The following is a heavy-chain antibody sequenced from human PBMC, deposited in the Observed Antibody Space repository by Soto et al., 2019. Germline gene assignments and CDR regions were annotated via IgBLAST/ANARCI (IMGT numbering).Heavy chain of an antibody. CDR3: ARGASNWQYFDY. D-gene: IGHD4-4*01. Sequence: PSETLSLTCTVSEGYLRGYYWSWIRQPPGKGLEWIGYFHYTGISNYNSSLKSRVTMSLDTSKNQFSLKLSSVSAADTAIYYCARGASNWQYFDYWGQGALVTVSS. CDR1: EGYLRGYY. CDR2: FHYTGIS. J-gene: IGHJ4*02. V-gene: IGHV4-59*01.